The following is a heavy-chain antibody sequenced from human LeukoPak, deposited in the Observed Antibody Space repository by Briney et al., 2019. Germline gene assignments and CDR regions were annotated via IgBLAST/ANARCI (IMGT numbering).Heavy chain of an antibody. CDR2: ISSSSSYI. D-gene: IGHD5-18*01. V-gene: IGHV3-21*01. Sequence: GGSLRLSCAASGFTVSSNYMSWVRQAPGKGLEWVSSISSSSSYIYYADSVKGRFTISRDNAKNSLYLQMNSLRAEDTAVYYCASNIQLWAFDYWGQGTLVTVSS. CDR1: GFTVSSNY. J-gene: IGHJ4*02. CDR3: ASNIQLWAFDY.